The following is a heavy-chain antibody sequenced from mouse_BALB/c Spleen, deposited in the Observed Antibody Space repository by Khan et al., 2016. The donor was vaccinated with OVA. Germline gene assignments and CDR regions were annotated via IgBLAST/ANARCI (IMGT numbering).Heavy chain of an antibody. D-gene: IGHD3-2*01. CDR1: GYTFTSYY. Sequence: QVQLQQSGAELVKPGASVKLSCKASGYTFTSYYMYWLKQRPGQGLEWIGEINPSNGGTNFNEKFKSKATLTVDKSSSTAYMQLSSLTSEDSAGSYSTGRGTARATLWFAYWGQGTLVTVSA. CDR2: INPSNGGT. J-gene: IGHJ3*01. CDR3: TGRGTARATLWFAY. V-gene: IGHV1S81*02.